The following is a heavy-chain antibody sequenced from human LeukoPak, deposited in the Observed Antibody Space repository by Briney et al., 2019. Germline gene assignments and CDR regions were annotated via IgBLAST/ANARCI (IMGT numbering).Heavy chain of an antibody. CDR2: IRSDGTKT. CDR3: AKGRGRDGQNLFDY. Sequence: GGSLRLSCTASGFNFRDYAFHWVRQAPGKGLEWVTFIRSDGTKTHYADSVKGRFTISRDNSKNTLFLQIDNLRVDDTAVYYCAKGRGRDGQNLFDYWGQGTLITVSS. CDR1: GFNFRDYA. V-gene: IGHV3-30*02. J-gene: IGHJ4*02. D-gene: IGHD5-24*01.